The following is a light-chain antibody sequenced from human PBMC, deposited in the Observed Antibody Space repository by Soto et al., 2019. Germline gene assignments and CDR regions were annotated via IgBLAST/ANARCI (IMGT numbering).Light chain of an antibody. V-gene: IGLV2-14*01. Sequence: QSVLTQPASVSGSPGQSLTISCTGTSSDVGGYHYVSWYQQHPGKAPKLMIYEVTNRPSGVSNRFFGSKSGNTASLTISGLQADDEADYYCSSYTSTSTYVFGTGTKVTVL. CDR3: SSYTSTSTYV. CDR1: SSDVGGYHY. CDR2: EVT. J-gene: IGLJ1*01.